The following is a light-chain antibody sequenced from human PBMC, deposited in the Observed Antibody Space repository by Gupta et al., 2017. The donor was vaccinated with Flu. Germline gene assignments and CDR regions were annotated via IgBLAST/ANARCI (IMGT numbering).Light chain of an antibody. CDR1: NSDIGAYNY. CDR3: SSYTGSYTL. CDR2: EIN. Sequence: GTNSDIGAYNYVSWYQQHPGKAPKLMSFEINNRPSGISNRFSGSKSGYTASLIISGLQAEDEALYYCSSYTGSYTLFGGGTRLTVL. V-gene: IGLV2-14*01. J-gene: IGLJ2*01.